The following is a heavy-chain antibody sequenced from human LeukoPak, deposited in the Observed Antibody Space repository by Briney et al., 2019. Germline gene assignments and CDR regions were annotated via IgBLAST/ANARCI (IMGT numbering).Heavy chain of an antibody. V-gene: IGHV4-38-2*02. J-gene: IGHJ6*03. CDR1: GYSISSGYY. CDR2: IYTSGST. Sequence: SETLSLTCTVSGYSISSGYYWGWIRQPPGKGLEWIGRIYTSGSTKYNPSLKSRVTISVDTSKNQFSLKLSSVTAADTAVYYXXXXXXXXXCRGHYYHYYMDVWGKGTTVTISS. CDR3: XXXXXXXXCRGHYYHYYMDV.